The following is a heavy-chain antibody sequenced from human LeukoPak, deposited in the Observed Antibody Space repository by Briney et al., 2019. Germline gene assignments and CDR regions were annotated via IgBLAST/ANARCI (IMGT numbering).Heavy chain of an antibody. V-gene: IGHV4-4*02. CDR1: GGSISSSNW. Sequence: SETLSLTCAVSGGSISSSNWWSWVRQPPGKGLEWIGEIYHSGSTNYNPSLKSRVTISVDKSKNQFSLKLSSVTAADTAVYYCARGTQQLGNEYFQHWGQGTLVTVSS. D-gene: IGHD6-13*01. CDR3: ARGTQQLGNEYFQH. J-gene: IGHJ1*01. CDR2: IYHSGST.